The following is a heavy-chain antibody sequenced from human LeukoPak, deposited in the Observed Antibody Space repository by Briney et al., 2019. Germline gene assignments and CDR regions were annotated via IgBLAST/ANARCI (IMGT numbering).Heavy chain of an antibody. D-gene: IGHD6-13*01. CDR3: ARNLIAAGFDP. J-gene: IGHJ5*02. CDR1: GFSLSTSGMR. Sequence: SGPALVQPTPTLTLTCTFSGFSLSTSGMRVSWIRQPPVKALEWLARIDWDYDKFYSTSLKTRLTISKDTSKNQVVLTMTNMDPVDTATYYCARNLIAAGFDPWGQGTLVTVSS. CDR2: IDWDYDK. V-gene: IGHV2-70*04.